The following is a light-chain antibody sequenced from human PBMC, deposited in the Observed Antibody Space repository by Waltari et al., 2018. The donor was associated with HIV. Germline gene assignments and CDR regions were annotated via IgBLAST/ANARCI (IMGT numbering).Light chain of an antibody. CDR3: SSYTGSSTLWV. CDR2: EVS. J-gene: IGLJ3*02. Sequence: QSALTQPASVSGSPGQSITIPCTGTSSDGGRYKYVSLYQQHPGKAPKLIVYEVSNRPSGVSNRFSGSKSGNTASLTISGLQAEDEADYYCSSYTGSSTLWVFGGGTKLTVL. CDR1: SSDGGRYKY. V-gene: IGLV2-14*01.